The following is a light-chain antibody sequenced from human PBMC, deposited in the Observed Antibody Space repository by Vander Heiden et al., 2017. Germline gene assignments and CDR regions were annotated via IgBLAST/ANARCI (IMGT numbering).Light chain of an antibody. J-gene: IGLJ2*01. CDR1: RSNIGSTY. V-gene: IGLV1-51*01. CDR2: DNN. Sequence: QSVLTQPPSVSAAPGQKVTFSCSGSRSNIGSTYVSWYQQLPGTAPKLLIYDNNKRPSGIPDRFSGSKSGTSATLGITGVQTGDEADYYCGTWDTSLSVVVFGGGTKLTVL. CDR3: GTWDTSLSVVV.